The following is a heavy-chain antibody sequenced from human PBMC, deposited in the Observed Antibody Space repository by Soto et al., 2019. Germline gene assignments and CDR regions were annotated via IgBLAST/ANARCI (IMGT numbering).Heavy chain of an antibody. J-gene: IGHJ4*02. V-gene: IGHV4-59*01. Sequence: PSETLSLTCTVSGGSISSYCWSWIRQPPGKGLEWIGYIYYSGSTNYSPSLKSRVTISVDTSKNQVSLKLSSVTAADTAVYYCAKDTRNTVSHVDYWGQGTLVTVSS. CDR3: AKDTRNTVSHVDY. CDR1: GGSISSYC. CDR2: IYYSGST. D-gene: IGHD4-4*01.